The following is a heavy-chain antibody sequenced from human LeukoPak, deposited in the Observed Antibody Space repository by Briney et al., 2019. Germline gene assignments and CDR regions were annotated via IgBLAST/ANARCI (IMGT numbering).Heavy chain of an antibody. D-gene: IGHD2-15*01. Sequence: SETLSLTCAVSGGSITSGNWWTWVRQPPRRGLEWIGEIYHSGSTNYNPSLKSRVTISVDTSKNQFSLKLSSVTAADTAVHYCARSFGYFDNWGQGTLVTVSS. V-gene: IGHV4-4*02. CDR2: IYHSGST. J-gene: IGHJ4*02. CDR1: GGSITSGNW. CDR3: ARSFGYFDN.